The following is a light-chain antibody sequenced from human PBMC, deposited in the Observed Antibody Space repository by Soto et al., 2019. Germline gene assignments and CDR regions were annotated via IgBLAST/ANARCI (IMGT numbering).Light chain of an antibody. CDR2: EVS. CDR1: NSDVGAYNY. V-gene: IGLV2-14*01. J-gene: IGLJ3*02. Sequence: QSALTQPASVSGSPGQSTTISCTGTNSDVGAYNYVSWFQQYPGKAPKLIIYEVSNRPSGISDRFSGSRSGNTASLTISGLQYEAEDDYCCTSFTTSSTCVFGGGTKLTVL. CDR3: TSFTTSSTCV.